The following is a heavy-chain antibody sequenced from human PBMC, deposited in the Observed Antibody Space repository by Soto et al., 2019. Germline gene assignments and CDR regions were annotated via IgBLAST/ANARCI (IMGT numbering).Heavy chain of an antibody. CDR2: ISPYTDDP. CDR1: GNTFTNFG. Sequence: GQLVQSGVEVKKPGASVKVSCSASGNTFTNFGVTWVRQAPGQGLELMGWISPYTDDPSYAQKFQVRVTMTINTSKSTAYLYLRSLTSDDTAVYYCARVIPGAEAWFHPWGQGTLVTVSS. D-gene: IGHD2-2*01. J-gene: IGHJ5*02. CDR3: ARVIPGAEAWFHP. V-gene: IGHV1-18*01.